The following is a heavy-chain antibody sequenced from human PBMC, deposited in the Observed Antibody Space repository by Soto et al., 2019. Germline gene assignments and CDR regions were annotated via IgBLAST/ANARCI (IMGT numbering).Heavy chain of an antibody. D-gene: IGHD3-3*01. CDR2: IYYSGSN. J-gene: IGHJ4*02. V-gene: IGHV4-39*01. CDR3: ARRDYYDFWSGPLY. CDR1: GGSISSSSYY. Sequence: QLQLQESGPGLVKPSETLSLTCTVSGGSISSSSYYWGWIRQPPGKGLEWIGCIYYSGSNYYNPSLTSRVTLFVDTSKTQFSRKLSSVTASDPAVYYCARRDYYDFWSGPLYWGQGTLVTVSS.